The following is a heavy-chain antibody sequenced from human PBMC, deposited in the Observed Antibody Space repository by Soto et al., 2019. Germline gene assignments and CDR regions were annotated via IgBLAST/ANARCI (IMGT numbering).Heavy chain of an antibody. V-gene: IGHV6-1*01. Sequence: PSQTLPLTYAISGDSVSSNSAAWNCIRQCPSRGLEWLGRTYCRSKWYNDYAVSVKSRITINPDTSKNQFSLQLNSVTPEDTAVYYCAREGSHSGYSSSWYTDAFDIWGQGTMVTVSS. J-gene: IGHJ3*02. CDR3: AREGSHSGYSSSWYTDAFDI. D-gene: IGHD6-13*01. CDR1: GDSVSSNSAA. CDR2: TYCRSKWYN.